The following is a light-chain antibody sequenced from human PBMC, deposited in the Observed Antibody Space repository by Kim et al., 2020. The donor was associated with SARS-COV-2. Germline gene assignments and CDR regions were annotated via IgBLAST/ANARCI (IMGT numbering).Light chain of an antibody. CDR1: SGYRTFA. CDR3: QTWGTAKVI. V-gene: IGLV4-69*01. J-gene: IGLJ2*01. Sequence: PVKLTCTLSSGYRTFAVAYQQQQSGMGARYLMHFKGNGSDVKGDGIPDRFSGFISGAERYLIISSPQSEDEAEYYCQTWGTAKVIFGGGTQLTVL. CDR2: FKGNGSD.